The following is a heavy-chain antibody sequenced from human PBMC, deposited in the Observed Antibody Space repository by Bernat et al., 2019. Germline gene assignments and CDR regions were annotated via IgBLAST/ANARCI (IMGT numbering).Heavy chain of an antibody. J-gene: IGHJ4*02. CDR2: IYYSGST. D-gene: IGHD6-6*01. Sequence: QVQLQESGPGLVKPSETLSLTCTVSGGSISSYYWSWIRQPPGKGLEWIGYIYYSGSTNYNPSLKSRVTIPVDTAKNQFSLKLSSGTAAEPAVYYCAGSEMGRAARDLFDYGGQGTLVTVSS. CDR3: AGSEMGRAARDLFDY. CDR1: GGSISSYY. V-gene: IGHV4-59*01.